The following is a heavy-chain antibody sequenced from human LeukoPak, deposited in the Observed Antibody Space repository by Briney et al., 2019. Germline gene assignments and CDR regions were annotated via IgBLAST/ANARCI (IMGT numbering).Heavy chain of an antibody. CDR3: ARVLGRGYYYYYMDV. D-gene: IGHD1-1*01. Sequence: SETLSLTCTVSGGSISSYYWSWIRQPPGKGLEWIGYIYYSGSTNYNPSLRSRVTISVDTSKNQFSLKLSSVTAADMAVYYCARVLGRGYYYYYMDVWGKGTTVTVSS. J-gene: IGHJ6*03. CDR1: GGSISSYY. CDR2: IYYSGST. V-gene: IGHV4-59*01.